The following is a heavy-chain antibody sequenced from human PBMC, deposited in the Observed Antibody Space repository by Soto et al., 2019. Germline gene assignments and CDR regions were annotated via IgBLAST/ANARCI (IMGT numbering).Heavy chain of an antibody. D-gene: IGHD5-12*01. J-gene: IGHJ6*02. CDR3: ARDRSGVATIKYYYGMEV. CDR2: IYYSGST. CDR1: GGSVSSGSYY. Sequence: QVQLQESGPGLVKPSETLSLTCTVSGGSVSSGSYYWSWIRQPPGKGLEWIGYIYYSGSTNYNPSLKSRVTISVDTSKNQFSLKLSSVTAADTAVYYCARDRSGVATIKYYYGMEVWGQGTTVTVSS. V-gene: IGHV4-61*01.